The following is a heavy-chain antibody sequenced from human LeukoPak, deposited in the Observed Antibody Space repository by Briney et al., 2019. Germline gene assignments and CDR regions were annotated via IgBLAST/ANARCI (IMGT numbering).Heavy chain of an antibody. Sequence: ASVKVSCKASGYTFTGYYVHWVRQAPGQGLEYMGWINPNSGGAKYAQNFQGRVTMTRDTSISTVYMELSRLHSDDTAVYYCARDKDFDYMDVWGKGTTVTVSS. CDR3: ARDKDFDYMDV. CDR2: INPNSGGA. CDR1: GYTFTGYY. D-gene: IGHD3-3*01. J-gene: IGHJ6*03. V-gene: IGHV1-2*02.